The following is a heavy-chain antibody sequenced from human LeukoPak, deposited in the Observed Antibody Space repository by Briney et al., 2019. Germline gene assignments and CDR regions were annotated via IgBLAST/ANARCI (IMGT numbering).Heavy chain of an antibody. J-gene: IGHJ6*04. Sequence: PGGSLRLSCEASGFTFSIYAMHWVRQAPGKGLEWVAVISYDGLNKYYADSVKGRFTISRDNSKNTLYLQMTSLRAEDTAVYYCAELGITMIGGVWGKGTTVTISS. V-gene: IGHV3-30*18. D-gene: IGHD3-10*02. CDR3: AELGITMIGGV. CDR2: ISYDGLNK. CDR1: GFTFSIYA.